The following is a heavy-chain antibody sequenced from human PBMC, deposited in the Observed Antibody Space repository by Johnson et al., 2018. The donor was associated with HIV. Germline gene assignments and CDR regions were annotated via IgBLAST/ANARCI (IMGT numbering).Heavy chain of an antibody. Sequence: MMLVESGGGLVQPGGSLRLSCAASEFTFSSYSMNWVRQAPGKGLEWVSYISSSSSTIYYADSVKGRFTISRDNAKKSLHLQMNSLRAEDTAVYYCARDGPWLRSQHDAFDIWGQGTMVTVSS. D-gene: IGHD5-12*01. V-gene: IGHV3-48*01. CDR3: ARDGPWLRSQHDAFDI. CDR1: EFTFSSYS. J-gene: IGHJ3*02. CDR2: ISSSSSTI.